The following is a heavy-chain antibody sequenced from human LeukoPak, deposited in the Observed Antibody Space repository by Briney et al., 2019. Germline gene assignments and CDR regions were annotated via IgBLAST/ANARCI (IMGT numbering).Heavy chain of an antibody. V-gene: IGHV4-31*03. D-gene: IGHD4-17*01. CDR1: GGSISSGGYS. Sequence: PSETLSLTCTVSGGSISSGGYSWSWIRQHPGKGLEWIGYIYYSGSTYYNPSLKSRVTISVDTSKNQFSLKLSSVTAADTAVYYCASTTSYYYGMDVWGQGTTVTVSS. J-gene: IGHJ6*02. CDR3: ASTTSYYYGMDV. CDR2: IYYSGST.